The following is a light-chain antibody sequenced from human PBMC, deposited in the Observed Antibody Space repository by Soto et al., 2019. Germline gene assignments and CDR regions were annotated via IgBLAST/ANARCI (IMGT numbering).Light chain of an antibody. J-gene: IGLJ3*02. CDR2: EVS. V-gene: IGLV2-14*01. CDR3: SSYTSDTTGV. Sequence: QSVLTQPASVSGSPGQSITISCTGTSSDVGGYNYVSWYQQHPGKAPKLMIYEVSNRPSGVSNRFSGSKSGNTASLTISGLQAEDEADYYCSSYTSDTTGVLGGGTKVTVL. CDR1: SSDVGGYNY.